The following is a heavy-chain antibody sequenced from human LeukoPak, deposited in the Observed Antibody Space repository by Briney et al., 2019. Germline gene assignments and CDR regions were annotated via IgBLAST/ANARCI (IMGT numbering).Heavy chain of an antibody. J-gene: IGHJ4*02. Sequence: ASVKVSCTASGYTFTAYHIHWVRQAPGQGLEWMGRINPYSGDTNFAQKFQGRVTMTRDTSITTAYMDLSSLTPDDTAVYFCARDQGSLTRSWYTGYWGQGTQVTVSS. D-gene: IGHD6-13*01. CDR1: GYTFTAYH. CDR2: INPYSGDT. V-gene: IGHV1-2*06. CDR3: ARDQGSLTRSWYTGY.